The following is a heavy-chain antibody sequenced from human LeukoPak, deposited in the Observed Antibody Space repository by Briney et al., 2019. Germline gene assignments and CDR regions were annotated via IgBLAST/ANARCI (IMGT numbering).Heavy chain of an antibody. V-gene: IGHV3-48*04. CDR3: ARVLRYCSGGNCYSGGLGYMDV. CDR2: ISRSGSTK. CDR1: GFTFSHHG. Sequence: PGGTLRLSCAASGFTFSHHGMNWVRHAPGKGLEWVSSISRSGSTKYYADSVKGRFTISRDNAKNSLFLQMNSLRAEDTAVYYCARVLRYCSGGNCYSGGLGYMDVWGKGTTVTISS. D-gene: IGHD2-15*01. J-gene: IGHJ6*03.